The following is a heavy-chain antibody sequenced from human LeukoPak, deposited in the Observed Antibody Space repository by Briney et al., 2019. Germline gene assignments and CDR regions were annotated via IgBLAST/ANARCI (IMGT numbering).Heavy chain of an antibody. J-gene: IGHJ3*02. Sequence: ASVKVSCKASGGTFSSYAISWVRQAPGQGLEWMGGIIPIFGTANYAQKFQGRVTITADESTSTAYMELSSLRSEDTAVYYCARVTHLFWYDSSEGAFDIWGQGTMVTVSS. D-gene: IGHD3-22*01. CDR3: ARVTHLFWYDSSEGAFDI. CDR1: GGTFSSYA. V-gene: IGHV1-69*13. CDR2: IIPIFGTA.